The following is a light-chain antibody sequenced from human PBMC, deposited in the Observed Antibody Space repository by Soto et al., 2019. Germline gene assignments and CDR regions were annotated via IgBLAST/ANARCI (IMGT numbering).Light chain of an antibody. CDR2: EVN. Sequence: QSALTQPASVSGSPGQSITISCTGTSSDVGGYNYVSWYQQHPGKAPKLMIYEVNNRPSGVSNRFSGSKSGYTASLTISGPQADDEADYYCSSYTSISTYVFGTGTKVTVL. V-gene: IGLV2-14*01. CDR3: SSYTSISTYV. J-gene: IGLJ1*01. CDR1: SSDVGGYNY.